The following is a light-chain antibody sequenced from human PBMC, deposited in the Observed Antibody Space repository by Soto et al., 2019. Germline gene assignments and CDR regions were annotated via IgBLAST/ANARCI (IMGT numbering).Light chain of an antibody. J-gene: IGKJ1*01. CDR1: QSVSSSY. CDR3: QQYGSSPTLT. V-gene: IGKV3-20*01. CDR2: GAS. Sequence: EIVLTQSPGTLSLSPGERATLSCRASQSVSSSYLAWYQQKPGQAPRLLIYGASSRATGIPDRFSGSGSGTDFTLTISRLETEDFAVYYCQQYGSSPTLTFGQGTKVEIK.